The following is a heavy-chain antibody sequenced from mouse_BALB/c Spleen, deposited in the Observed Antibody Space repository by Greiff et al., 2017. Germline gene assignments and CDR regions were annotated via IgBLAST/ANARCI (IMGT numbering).Heavy chain of an antibody. D-gene: IGHD2-4*01. J-gene: IGHJ2*01. V-gene: IGHV5-17*02. CDR2: ISSGSSTI. CDR1: GFTFSSFG. Sequence: EVMLVESGGGLVQPGGSRKLSCAASGFTFSSFGMHWVRQAPEKGLEWVAYISSGSSTIYYAYTVKGRFTISRDNPKNTLFLQMTSLRSEDTAMYYCARRGITAYFDYWGQGTTLTVSS. CDR3: ARRGITAYFDY.